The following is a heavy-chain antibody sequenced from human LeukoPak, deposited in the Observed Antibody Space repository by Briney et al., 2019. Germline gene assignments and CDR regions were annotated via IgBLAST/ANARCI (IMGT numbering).Heavy chain of an antibody. J-gene: IGHJ5*02. CDR1: GYTFTGYY. CDR3: ARTKNLYPGWLDP. D-gene: IGHD1-14*01. V-gene: IGHV1-2*02. CDR2: ITPHNGGT. Sequence: ASVTVSCKASGYTFTGYYIHWVRQAPGQGLEWMGWITPHNGGTNYAQKFQGGVTMTRDTSISTAYMELSRLRSDDTAVYYCARTKNLYPGWLDPWGQGTLVTVSS.